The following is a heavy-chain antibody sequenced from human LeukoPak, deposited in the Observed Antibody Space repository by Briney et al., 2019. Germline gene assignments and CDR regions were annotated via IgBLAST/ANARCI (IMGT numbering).Heavy chain of an antibody. D-gene: IGHD6-19*01. J-gene: IGHJ4*02. CDR2: ISYDGSNK. V-gene: IGHV3-30*04. CDR1: GFTFSSYA. Sequence: GGSLRLSCAASGFTFSSYAMHWVRQALGKGLEWVAVISYDGSNKYYADSVKGRFTISRDNSKNTLYLQMNSLRAEDTAVYYCAAEQWLTYWGQGTLVTVSS. CDR3: AAEQWLTY.